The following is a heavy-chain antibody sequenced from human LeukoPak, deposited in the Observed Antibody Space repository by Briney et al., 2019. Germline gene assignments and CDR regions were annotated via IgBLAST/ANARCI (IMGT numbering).Heavy chain of an antibody. D-gene: IGHD2-15*01. CDR2: ISDNGGST. V-gene: IGHV3-23*01. Sequence: GGSLRLSCAASGFTFRSYGMSWVRQAPGNGLECVSAISDNGGSTYYADSVKGRFTISRDNAKNSLYLKMKSLRAEDTAVYYCARDGGTRYCSGGSCYLDYWGQGTLVTVSS. CDR1: GFTFRSYG. CDR3: ARDGGTRYCSGGSCYLDY. J-gene: IGHJ4*02.